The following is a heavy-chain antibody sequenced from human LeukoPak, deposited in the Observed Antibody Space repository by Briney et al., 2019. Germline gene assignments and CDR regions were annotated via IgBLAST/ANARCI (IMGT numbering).Heavy chain of an antibody. CDR1: GFTFSNYA. CDR3: AKDVGIAAGASYNWFDP. D-gene: IGHD6-13*01. CDR2: ISGSGANT. Sequence: GGSLRLSCAASGFTFSNYAMNWVRQAPGEGLEWVSAISGSGANTYYVDSVKGRFTISRDNSNNTLYLQINSLRAEDTAVYFCAKDVGIAAGASYNWFDPWGQGTLVTVSS. V-gene: IGHV3-23*01. J-gene: IGHJ5*02.